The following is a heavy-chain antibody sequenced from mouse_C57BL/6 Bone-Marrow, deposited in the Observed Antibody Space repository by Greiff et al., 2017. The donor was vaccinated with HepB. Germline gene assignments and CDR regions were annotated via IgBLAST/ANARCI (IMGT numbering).Heavy chain of an antibody. V-gene: IGHV1-76*01. CDR3: ARPVGDGGYYYAMDY. D-gene: IGHD1-1*02. J-gene: IGHJ4*01. CDR2: IYPGSGNT. CDR1: GYTFTDYY. Sequence: QVQLQQSGAELVRPGASVKLSCKASGYTFTDYYINWVKQRPGQGLEWIARIYPGSGNTYYNEKFKGKATLTAEKSSSTAYMQLSSLTSEDSAVYFCARPVGDGGYYYAMDYWGQGTSVTVSS.